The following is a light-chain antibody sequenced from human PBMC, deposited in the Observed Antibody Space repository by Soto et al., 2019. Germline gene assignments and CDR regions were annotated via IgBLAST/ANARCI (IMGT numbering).Light chain of an antibody. CDR1: HSINNR. V-gene: IGKV1-5*03. Sequence: DIQMTQYPCTLAASGRDRVIVSCRASHSINNRLAWYQQKPGKAPNLLIYEASSLESGVPSRFSGSGSGTEFTLAIRSLQPEDFASFYCQPYTSSPLSVGGGTKVDIK. CDR3: QPYTSSPLS. CDR2: EAS. J-gene: IGKJ4*01.